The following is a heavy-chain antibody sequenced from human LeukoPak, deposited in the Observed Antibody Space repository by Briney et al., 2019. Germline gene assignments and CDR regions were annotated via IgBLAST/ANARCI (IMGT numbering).Heavy chain of an antibody. CDR1: GFTFSDYY. CDR3: ARDLGPHSSSPNSGAFDI. V-gene: IGHV3-11*04. D-gene: IGHD6-6*01. Sequence: PGVTLRLSCAASGFTFSDYYMTWISQAPGKGLEWGSYITSSATTYSEDSVKGRFTISRDNAKTSLYLQMNSLRAEDTAVYYCARDLGPHSSSPNSGAFDIWGQGTMVTVSS. J-gene: IGHJ3*02. CDR2: ITSSATT.